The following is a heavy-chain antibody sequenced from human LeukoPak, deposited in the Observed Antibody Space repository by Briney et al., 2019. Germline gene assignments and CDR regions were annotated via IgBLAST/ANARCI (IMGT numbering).Heavy chain of an antibody. CDR3: ARVYSDCYFDL. Sequence: GGSLRLSCAASGFTVSSNYMSWVRQAPGKGLEWVANIKEDGSEKYYVDSVKGRFTISRDDAKNSLYLQMNSLRAEDTAVYYCARVYSDCYFDLWGRGTLVTVSS. J-gene: IGHJ2*01. CDR1: GFTVSSNY. D-gene: IGHD2-21*01. CDR2: IKEDGSEK. V-gene: IGHV3-7*04.